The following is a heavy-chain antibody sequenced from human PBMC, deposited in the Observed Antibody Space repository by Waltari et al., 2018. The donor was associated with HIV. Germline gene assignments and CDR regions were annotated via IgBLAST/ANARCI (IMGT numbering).Heavy chain of an antibody. CDR2: IGYDGSKK. D-gene: IGHD6-13*01. Sequence: QVQLVESGGGVVQPGRSLRLSCATSGFTLSSYGMHWVRQAPGKGLGGVTVIGYDGSKKYYADSVKGRFTISRDNSKNTLYLQMNSLRIEDTAVYYCARKYSSSWGAPFDYWGQGTLVTVSS. V-gene: IGHV3-33*01. CDR1: GFTLSSYG. CDR3: ARKYSSSWGAPFDY. J-gene: IGHJ4*02.